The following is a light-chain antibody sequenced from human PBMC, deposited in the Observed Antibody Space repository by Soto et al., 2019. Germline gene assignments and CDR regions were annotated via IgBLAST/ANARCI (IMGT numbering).Light chain of an antibody. Sequence: DIQMTQSPSTLAASVGDRVTITCRASQNIRSWLTWYQQKPGKAPNLLIYKASNLQSGVPSRFSGSGSGTEFTLTISSLQPDDFATYYCQQYSSYSTFGQGTKLEIK. V-gene: IGKV1-5*03. CDR1: QNIRSW. CDR2: KAS. CDR3: QQYSSYST. J-gene: IGKJ2*01.